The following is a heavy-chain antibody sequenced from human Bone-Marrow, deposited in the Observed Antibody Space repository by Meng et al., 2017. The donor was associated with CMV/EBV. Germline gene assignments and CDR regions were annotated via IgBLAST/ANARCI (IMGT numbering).Heavy chain of an antibody. D-gene: IGHD6-13*01. J-gene: IGHJ4*02. CDR3: ARDTTIAAAGTSRFDY. CDR1: GGSFSGYY. Sequence: SETLSLTCAVYGGSFSGYYWSWIRQPPGKGLEWIGEINHSGSTNYNPSLKSRVTISVDTSKNQFSLKLSSVTAADTAVYYCARDTTIAAAGTSRFDYWGQGTRVTVSS. CDR2: INHSGST. V-gene: IGHV4-34*01.